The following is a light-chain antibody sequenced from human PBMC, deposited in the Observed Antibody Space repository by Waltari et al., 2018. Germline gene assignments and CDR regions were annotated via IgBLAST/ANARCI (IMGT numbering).Light chain of an antibody. CDR1: QNINIY. J-gene: IGKJ4*01. Sequence: DIVLTQSPATLSLSPGERATLSCRASQNINIYLAWYQQKPGQAPRLLIYDASNRATGVPARFSGSGSATDFTLTISSLEPEDFAVYYCQQRTKWVTFGGGTTLDIK. CDR3: QQRTKWVT. V-gene: IGKV3-11*01. CDR2: DAS.